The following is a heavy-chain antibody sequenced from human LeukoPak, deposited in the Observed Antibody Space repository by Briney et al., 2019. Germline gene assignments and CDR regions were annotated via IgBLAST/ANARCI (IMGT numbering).Heavy chain of an antibody. J-gene: IGHJ4*02. CDR3: ASRSSWSSFDY. CDR1: GGSISSYY. Sequence: PSETLSLTCTVSGGSISSYYWSWIRQPPGKGLEWIGYIYYSGSTNYNPSLKSRVTISVDTSKNQFSLKLNSVTAADTAIYYCASRSSWSSFDYWGQGTLVTVSS. CDR2: IYYSGST. V-gene: IGHV4-59*08. D-gene: IGHD6-13*01.